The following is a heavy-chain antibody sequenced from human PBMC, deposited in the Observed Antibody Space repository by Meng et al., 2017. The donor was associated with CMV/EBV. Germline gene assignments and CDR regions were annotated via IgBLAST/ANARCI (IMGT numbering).Heavy chain of an antibody. CDR2: IYSGGST. V-gene: IGHV3-53*01. Sequence: GESLKISCAASGFTVSSNYMSWVRQAPGKGLEWVSGIYSGGSTYYADSVKGRFTISRDNSKNTLYLQMNSLRAEDTAVYYCARERVVVVPAATLDYGMDVWGQGTTVTVSS. J-gene: IGHJ6*02. CDR3: ARERVVVVPAATLDYGMDV. CDR1: GFTVSSNY. D-gene: IGHD2-2*01.